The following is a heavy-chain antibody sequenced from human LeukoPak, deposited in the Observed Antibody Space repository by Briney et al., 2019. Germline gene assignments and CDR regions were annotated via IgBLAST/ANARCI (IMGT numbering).Heavy chain of an antibody. V-gene: IGHV4-61*02. CDR2: IYTSGST. Sequence: SQTLSLTCTVSGGSISSGSYYWSWIRQPAGKGLEWIRRIYTSGSTNYNPSLKSRVTISVDTSKNQFSLKLSSVTAANTAVYYCARDGQLVPADVWYFDYWGQGTLVTVSS. CDR1: GGSISSGSYY. CDR3: ARDGQLVPADVWYFDY. D-gene: IGHD6-6*01. J-gene: IGHJ4*02.